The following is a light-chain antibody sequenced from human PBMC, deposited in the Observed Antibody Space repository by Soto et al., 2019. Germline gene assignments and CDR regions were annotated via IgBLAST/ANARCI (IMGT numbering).Light chain of an antibody. V-gene: IGKV3-11*01. J-gene: IGKJ3*01. Sequence: EIVLTQSPATLSLSPGERATLSCRASQSVSSYLAWYQQKPGQAPRLLIYDASNRATGIPARFSGSVSGTDFTLTISSLEPEDFAFYYCQQRFNWPLTFGPGTKVDIK. CDR2: DAS. CDR3: QQRFNWPLT. CDR1: QSVSSY.